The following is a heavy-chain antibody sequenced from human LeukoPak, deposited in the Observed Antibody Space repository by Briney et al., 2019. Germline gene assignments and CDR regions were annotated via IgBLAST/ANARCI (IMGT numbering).Heavy chain of an antibody. CDR1: GGTFSSYA. CDR2: IIPIFGTA. V-gene: IGHV1-69*01. D-gene: IGHD3-10*01. J-gene: IGHJ4*02. Sequence: SVKVSCKASGGTFSSYAISWVRQAPGQGLEWMGGIIPIFGTANYAQKFQGRVTITADESTSTAYMELSSLRSEDTAVYYCARAAGSQGYFDYWGQGTLVTVSS. CDR3: ARAAGSQGYFDY.